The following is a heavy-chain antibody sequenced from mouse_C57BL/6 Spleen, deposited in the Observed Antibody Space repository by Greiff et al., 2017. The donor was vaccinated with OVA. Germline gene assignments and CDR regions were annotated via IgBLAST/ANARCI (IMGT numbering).Heavy chain of an antibody. Sequence: VQLQQSGPELVKPGASVKISCKASGYTFTDYYMNWVKQSHGKSLEWIGDINPNNGGTSYNQKFKGKATLTVDKYSSTAYMELRSLTSEDSAVYYCAREGLGRWYFDVWGTGTTVTVSS. D-gene: IGHD4-1*01. CDR2: INPNNGGT. J-gene: IGHJ1*03. V-gene: IGHV1-26*01. CDR3: AREGLGRWYFDV. CDR1: GYTFTDYY.